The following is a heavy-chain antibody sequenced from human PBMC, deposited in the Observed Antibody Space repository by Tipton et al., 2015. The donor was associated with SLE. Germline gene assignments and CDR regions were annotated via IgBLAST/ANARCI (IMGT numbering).Heavy chain of an antibody. CDR2: IYYSGST. D-gene: IGHD2-2*01. V-gene: IGHV4-61*08. Sequence: TLSLTCTVSGDSISSDDYYWSWIRQPPGKGLEWIGYIYYSGSTNYNPSLKSRVTISLDTSKNQFSLTLSSVTAADTAVYYCARDRDSSTTYDYWGQGTLVTVSS. CDR1: GDSISSDDYY. CDR3: ARDRDSSTTYDY. J-gene: IGHJ4*02.